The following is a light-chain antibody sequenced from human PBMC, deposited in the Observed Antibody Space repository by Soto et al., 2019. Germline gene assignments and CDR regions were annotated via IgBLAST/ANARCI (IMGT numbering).Light chain of an antibody. CDR3: QQYNNGPRT. Sequence: EIVMTQSPATLSVSPGERATLSCRASQSLSSNLAWYQQKPGQAPRLLIYGASTRATGIPARFSGSGSGTEFTLTFSSLQSEDFAVYYCQQYNNGPRTFGQGTKVEIK. CDR1: QSLSSN. CDR2: GAS. J-gene: IGKJ1*01. V-gene: IGKV3-15*01.